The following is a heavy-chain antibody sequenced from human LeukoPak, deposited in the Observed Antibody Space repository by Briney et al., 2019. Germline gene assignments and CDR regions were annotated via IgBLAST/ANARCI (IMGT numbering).Heavy chain of an antibody. D-gene: IGHD5-24*01. CDR1: GYSFTSYW. V-gene: IGHV5-51*01. CDR2: IYPGDSDT. J-gene: IGHJ3*02. CDR3: ARALGAEMATRVFDI. Sequence: GESLKISCKGSGYSFTSYWIGWVRQMPGKGLEWMGIIYPGDSDTRYSPSFQGQVTISADKSISTAYLQWSSLKASDTAIYYCARALGAEMATRVFDIWGQGTMVTVSS.